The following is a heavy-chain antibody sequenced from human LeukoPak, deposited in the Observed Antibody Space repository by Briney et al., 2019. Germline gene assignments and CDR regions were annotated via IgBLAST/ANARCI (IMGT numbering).Heavy chain of an antibody. CDR1: GFTFSSYG. CDR2: IRYDGSNK. CDR3: ARAAKRTSSWSYFDY. Sequence: PGGSLRLSCAASGFTFSSYGMHWVRQAPGKGLEWVAFIRYDGSNKYYADSVKGRFTISRDNSKNTLYLQMNSLRAEDTAVYYCARAAKRTSSWSYFDYWGQGTLVTVSS. D-gene: IGHD6-13*01. J-gene: IGHJ4*02. V-gene: IGHV3-30*02.